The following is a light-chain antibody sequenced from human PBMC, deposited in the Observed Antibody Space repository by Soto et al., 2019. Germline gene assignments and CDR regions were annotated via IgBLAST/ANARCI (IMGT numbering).Light chain of an antibody. CDR1: QSVTTQ. J-gene: IGKJ1*01. Sequence: VLTQSPGTLSLSPGEKATLSRRASQSVTTQLAWYQQKPGQAPRLIIHGASSRATGVPDRITGSGSGTDFTLSISRLEPEDFAVYYCQQYGGSTRTFGQGTKVDIK. CDR3: QQYGGSTRT. CDR2: GAS. V-gene: IGKV3-20*01.